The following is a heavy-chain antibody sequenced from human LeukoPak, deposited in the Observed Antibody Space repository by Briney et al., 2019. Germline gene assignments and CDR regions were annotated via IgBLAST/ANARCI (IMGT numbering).Heavy chain of an antibody. V-gene: IGHV4-4*07. D-gene: IGHD3-10*01. CDR2: IYTSGST. CDR1: GGSISSYY. CDR3: ARGGRILLWFGGPSNYMDV. Sequence: SETLSLTCTVSGGSISSYYWSWIRQPAGKGLEWIGRIYTSGSTNYNPSLKSRVTMSVDTSKNQFSLKLSSVTAADTAVYYCARGGRILLWFGGPSNYMDVWGKGTTVTVSS. J-gene: IGHJ6*03.